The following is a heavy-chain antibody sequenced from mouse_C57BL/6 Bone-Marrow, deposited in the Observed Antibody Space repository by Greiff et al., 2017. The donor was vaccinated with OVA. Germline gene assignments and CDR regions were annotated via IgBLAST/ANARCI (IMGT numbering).Heavy chain of an antibody. D-gene: IGHD2-4*01. Sequence: VQLQQSGPVLVKPGASVKMSCKASGYTFTDYYMNWVKQSHGKSLEWIGVINPYNGGTSYNQKFKGKATLTVDKSSSTAYMELNSLTSEDSAVYYCARRGLRQGGLAYWGQGTLVTVSA. CDR1: GYTFTDYY. CDR3: ARRGLRQGGLAY. V-gene: IGHV1-19*01. CDR2: INPYNGGT. J-gene: IGHJ3*01.